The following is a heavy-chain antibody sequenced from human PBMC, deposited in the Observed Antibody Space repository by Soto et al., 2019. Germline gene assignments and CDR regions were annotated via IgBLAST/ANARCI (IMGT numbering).Heavy chain of an antibody. V-gene: IGHV3-21*01. CDR2: ISSSSGYI. J-gene: IGHJ4*02. D-gene: IGHD3-3*01. Sequence: VQLVESGGGLVKPGGSLRLACTASGFTFSSYSMNWVRQAPGKGLEWVSSISSSSGYIYYADSVKGRLTISRDNAKNSLYLQMNSLRAEDTAMYYCARDLYARYDFWSGYYPFDYWGQGTLVSVSS. CDR3: ARDLYARYDFWSGYYPFDY. CDR1: GFTFSSYS.